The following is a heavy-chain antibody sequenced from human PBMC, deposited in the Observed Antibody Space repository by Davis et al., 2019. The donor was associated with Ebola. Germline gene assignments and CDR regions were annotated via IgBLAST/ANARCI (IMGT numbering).Heavy chain of an antibody. CDR1: GFTFNAYW. Sequence: GESLKISCAAPGFTFNAYWLHWVRRAPGKGLVWGSLINSGGTTYYADSVKGRFTISRDNSRNTLYLQMTSLRVDDTAVYYCAKGGSGWPSDYSYDTGVWGNGTTVTVSS. V-gene: IGHV3-53*01. D-gene: IGHD6-19*01. CDR2: INSGGTT. J-gene: IGHJ6*04. CDR3: AKGGSGWPSDYSYDTGV.